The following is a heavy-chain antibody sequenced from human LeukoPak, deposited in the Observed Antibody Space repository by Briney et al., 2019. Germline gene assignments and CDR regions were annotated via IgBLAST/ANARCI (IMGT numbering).Heavy chain of an antibody. D-gene: IGHD3-22*01. CDR2: ISGSGGST. V-gene: IGHV3-23*01. CDR3: AKMPPTYYYDRSGYHLFDY. J-gene: IGHJ4*02. Sequence: PGGSLRLSRAASGFTFSSYAMSWVRQAPGKGLEWGSGISGSGGSTYYADSVKGRFTISRDNSKNTLYLQMNSLRAEDTAVYYCAKMPPTYYYDRSGYHLFDYWGQGTLVTVSS. CDR1: GFTFSSYA.